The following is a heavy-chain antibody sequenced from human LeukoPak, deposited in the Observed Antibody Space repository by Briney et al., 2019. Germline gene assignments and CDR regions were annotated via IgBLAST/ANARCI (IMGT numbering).Heavy chain of an antibody. D-gene: IGHD5-12*01. CDR2: INPSGGST. Sequence: ASVKVSCKASGYTFTSYYMHWVRQAPGQGLEWMGIINPSGGSTSYAQKFQGRVTMTRDTSTSTVYMELSSLRSEDTAVYYCARAQIVATIWQHYFDYWGQGTLVTVSS. V-gene: IGHV1-46*01. J-gene: IGHJ4*02. CDR1: GYTFTSYY. CDR3: ARAQIVATIWQHYFDY.